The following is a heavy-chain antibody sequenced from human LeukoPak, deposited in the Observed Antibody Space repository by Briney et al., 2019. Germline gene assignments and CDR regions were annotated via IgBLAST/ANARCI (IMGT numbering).Heavy chain of an antibody. Sequence: GGSLRLSCAASGFTFSSYSMNWVRQAPGKGLEWVSSISSSSSYIYYADSVKGRFTISRDNAKNSLYLQMNSLRAEATAVYYCQTGTTRDAFDIWGQGTMVTVSS. CDR1: GFTFSSYS. J-gene: IGHJ3*02. CDR2: ISSSSSYI. V-gene: IGHV3-21*01. D-gene: IGHD1-7*01. CDR3: QTGTTRDAFDI.